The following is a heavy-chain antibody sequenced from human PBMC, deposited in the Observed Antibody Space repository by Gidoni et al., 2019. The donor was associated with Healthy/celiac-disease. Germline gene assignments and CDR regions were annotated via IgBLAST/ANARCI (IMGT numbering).Heavy chain of an antibody. V-gene: IGHV3-30-3*01. D-gene: IGHD2-15*01. J-gene: IGHJ6*03. CDR1: GFPFSSYA. CDR3: ARDQGTNCSGGSCYSPYYYYYMDV. Sequence: QVQLVESGGGVVQPGRSLRLSCAASGFPFSSYAMHWVRQAPGKGLEWVAVISYDGSNKYYADSVKGRFTISRDNSKNTLYLQMNSLRAEDTAVYYCARDQGTNCSGGSCYSPYYYYYMDVWGKGTTVTVSS. CDR2: ISYDGSNK.